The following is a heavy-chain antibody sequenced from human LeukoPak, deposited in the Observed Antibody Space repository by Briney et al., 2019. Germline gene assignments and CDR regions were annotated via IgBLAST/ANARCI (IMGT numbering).Heavy chain of an antibody. V-gene: IGHV1-2*02. CDR1: GYTFTDWF. Sequence: GASVKVSCKASGYTFTDWFMHWVRQAPGQGLEWMGWINPNSGGTNYAQKFQGRVTMTRDTSISTAYMELSRLRSDDTAVYYCARVAPYDILTGEFDYWGQGTLVTVSS. CDR2: INPNSGGT. CDR3: ARVAPYDILTGEFDY. J-gene: IGHJ4*02. D-gene: IGHD3-9*01.